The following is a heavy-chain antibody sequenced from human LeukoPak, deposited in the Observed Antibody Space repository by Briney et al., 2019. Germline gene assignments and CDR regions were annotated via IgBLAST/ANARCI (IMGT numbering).Heavy chain of an antibody. J-gene: IGHJ4*02. V-gene: IGHV3-23*01. Sequence: TGGSLRLSCAASGFTFSSYAMSWVRQAPGKGLEWVSAISGSGGSTYYADSVKGRFTISRDNSKNTLYLQMNSLRAEDTAVYYCAKARDPSPTLWFGGSALDYWGQGTLVTVSS. CDR2: ISGSGGST. D-gene: IGHD3-10*01. CDR1: GFTFSSYA. CDR3: AKARDPSPTLWFGGSALDY.